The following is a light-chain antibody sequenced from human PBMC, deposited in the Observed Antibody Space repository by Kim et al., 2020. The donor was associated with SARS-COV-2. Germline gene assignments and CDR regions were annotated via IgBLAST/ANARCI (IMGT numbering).Light chain of an antibody. CDR1: HNSMSS. CDR2: KAS. V-gene: IGKV1-5*03. Sequence: SASVGDSVTITCRASHNSMSSLDWYQHEPGKAPKLLIYKASSLESGVPSRFSGSGSGTDFTLTISSLQPDDFATYYCQQYFSYWTFGQGTKVDIK. J-gene: IGKJ1*01. CDR3: QQYFSYWT.